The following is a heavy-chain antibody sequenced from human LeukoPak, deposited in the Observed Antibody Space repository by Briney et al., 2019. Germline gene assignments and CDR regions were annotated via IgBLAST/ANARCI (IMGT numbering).Heavy chain of an antibody. V-gene: IGHV3-23*01. CDR1: GFTFSSYA. CDR2: ISGSGGST. J-gene: IGHJ3*01. Sequence: QSGGSLRLSCAASGFTFSSYAMSWVHQAPGKGLEWVSAISGSGGSTYYADSVKGRFTISRDNSKNTLYLQMNSLRAEDTAVYFCARRPRDTSGYYLGAFHDWGQGTTVTVSS. D-gene: IGHD3-22*01. CDR3: ARRPRDTSGYYLGAFHD.